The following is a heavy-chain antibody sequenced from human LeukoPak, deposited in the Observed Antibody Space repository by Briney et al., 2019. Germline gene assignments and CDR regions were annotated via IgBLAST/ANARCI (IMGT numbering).Heavy chain of an antibody. V-gene: IGHV3-21*01. J-gene: IGHJ4*02. CDR3: ARGVAVAGTSDY. Sequence: PGGSLILSCAASGFTFSSYSMNWVRQAPGKGLEWVSSISSSSSYIYYADSVKGRFTISRDNAKNSLYLQMNSLRAEDTAVYYCARGVAVAGTSDYWGQGTLVTVSS. D-gene: IGHD6-19*01. CDR1: GFTFSSYS. CDR2: ISSSSSYI.